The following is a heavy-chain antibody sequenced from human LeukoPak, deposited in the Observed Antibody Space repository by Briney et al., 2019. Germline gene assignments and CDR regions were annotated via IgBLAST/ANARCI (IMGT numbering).Heavy chain of an antibody. Sequence: ESGPRLFSAASTLTLGCNFTGWLRSTSGVGVGWIRQPPGKALEWLALISWNDDKHYSPSLKSRLAITKDTSKNQVAPTIPDMDPVDTATYYCAHSSSLPFWSGYSSRHWGQGTLVTVSS. D-gene: IGHD3-3*01. V-gene: IGHV2-5*01. CDR1: GWLRSTSGVG. CDR3: AHSSSLPFWSGYSSRH. CDR2: ISWNDDK. J-gene: IGHJ4*02.